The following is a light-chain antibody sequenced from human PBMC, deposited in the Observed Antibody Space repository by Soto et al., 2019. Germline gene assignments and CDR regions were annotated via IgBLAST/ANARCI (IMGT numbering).Light chain of an antibody. J-gene: IGLJ2*01. CDR2: DVS. CDR1: SSDVGGYNY. CDR3: SSYAGSIFVV. V-gene: IGLV2-8*01. Sequence: QSALTQPPSASGSPGQSVTISCTGTSSDVGGYNYISWYQQHPGKAPKLMIYDVSKRPSGVPDRFSGSKSGNTASLTVSGLQAEDEADYYFSSYAGSIFVVFGGGTKLTVL.